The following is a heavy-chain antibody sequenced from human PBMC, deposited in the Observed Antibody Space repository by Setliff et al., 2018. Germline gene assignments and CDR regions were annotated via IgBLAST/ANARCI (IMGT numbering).Heavy chain of an antibody. V-gene: IGHV3-74*01. CDR3: ARVAQVAGARSGWSYFFYYMDV. CDR1: GFTFSNYW. D-gene: IGHD6-19*01. CDR2: SNNDGSST. J-gene: IGHJ6*03. Sequence: GGSLRLSCAASGFTFSNYWMHWVRQAPGKGLVGVSRSNNDGSSTSYADFVKGRFTISRDNAKNTLFLQMNSLRAEDTAVYYCARVAQVAGARSGWSYFFYYMDVWGKGTTVTVSS.